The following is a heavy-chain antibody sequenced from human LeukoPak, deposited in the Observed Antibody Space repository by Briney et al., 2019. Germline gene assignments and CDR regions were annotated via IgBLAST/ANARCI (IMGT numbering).Heavy chain of an antibody. D-gene: IGHD2-2*01. J-gene: IGHJ4*02. Sequence: PGGSLRLSCAASGFTFSSYAMSWVRQAPGKGLEWVSAISGRGGSTYYADSVKGRFTISRDNSKNTLYLQMNSLRAEDTAVYYCAKGVYCSSTSCFLCDYWGQGTLVTVSS. CDR2: ISGRGGST. CDR1: GFTFSSYA. CDR3: AKGVYCSSTSCFLCDY. V-gene: IGHV3-23*01.